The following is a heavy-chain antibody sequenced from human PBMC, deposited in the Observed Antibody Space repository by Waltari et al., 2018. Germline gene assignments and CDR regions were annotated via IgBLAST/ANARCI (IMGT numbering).Heavy chain of an antibody. V-gene: IGHV5-10-1*01. CDR1: GYSFSTSW. CDR2: VDPTDSHT. D-gene: IGHD3-22*01. CDR3: AKREGYYYDRSGYYYEF. J-gene: IGHJ4*02. Sequence: EVQLVQSGAEVKKPGESRRISCKGSGYSFSTSWITGGRQIPGKGLEWMGNVDPTDSHTNYSPSFQGHVTISADKSINTAYLQWSSLKASDTAIYYCAKREGYYYDRSGYYYEFWGQGTLVTVSS.